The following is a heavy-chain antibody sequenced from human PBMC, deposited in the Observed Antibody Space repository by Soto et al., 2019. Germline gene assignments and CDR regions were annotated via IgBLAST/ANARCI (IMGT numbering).Heavy chain of an antibody. V-gene: IGHV3-33*01. CDR1: GFAFSSFT. J-gene: IGHJ6*02. CDR2: IWYDGSNE. Sequence: QVQLVESGGGVVQPGRSLRLSCAASGFAFSSFTMQWVRQAPGKGLEWVAVIWYDGSNEHYVDSVKGRFTTSGDNSKKTLNPQMNSLRAEETAVYYCAREMTPYGMDVWGQGSTVTASS. CDR3: AREMTPYGMDV.